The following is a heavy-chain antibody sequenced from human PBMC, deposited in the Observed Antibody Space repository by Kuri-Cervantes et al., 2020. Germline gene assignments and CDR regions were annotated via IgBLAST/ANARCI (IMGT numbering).Heavy chain of an antibody. Sequence: GGSLRLSCAASGFNVNKKYMSWVRQAPGKGLEWVSRIYNDDSTFYADSVKGRFTISRDNAKNSLYLQMNSLRAEDTAVYYCAREGDIAVAGTFYWGQGTLVTVSS. CDR3: AREGDIAVAGTFY. CDR1: GFNVNKKY. V-gene: IGHV3-53*01. J-gene: IGHJ4*02. CDR2: IYNDDST. D-gene: IGHD6-19*01.